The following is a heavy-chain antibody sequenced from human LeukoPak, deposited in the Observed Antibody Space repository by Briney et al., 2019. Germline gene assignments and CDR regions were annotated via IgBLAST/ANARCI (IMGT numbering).Heavy chain of an antibody. CDR3: AKDINRTPGLDYMDV. V-gene: IGHV3-43*02. CDR1: GFTFDDYA. CDR2: ISGDGGST. J-gene: IGHJ6*03. D-gene: IGHD6-6*01. Sequence: SGGSLRLSCAASGFTFDDYAMHWVRQAPGKGLEWVSLISGDGGSTYYADSVKGRFTISRYNSKNSLYLQMNSLRTEDTALYYCAKDINRTPGLDYMDVWGKGTTVTVSS.